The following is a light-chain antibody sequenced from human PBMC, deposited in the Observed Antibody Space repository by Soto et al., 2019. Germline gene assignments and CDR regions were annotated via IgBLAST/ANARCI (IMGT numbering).Light chain of an antibody. CDR1: SSDVGGYNY. CDR2: EVS. V-gene: IGLV2-14*01. CDR3: SSYTSSSHNYV. Sequence: QSVLTQPASVSGSPGQSITISCTGTSSDVGGYNYVSWYQQHPGKAPKLMIYEVSNRPSGVSNRFSGSKSGNTASLTISGLQAEDEADYYCSSYTSSSHNYVFGTGTRSPS. J-gene: IGLJ1*01.